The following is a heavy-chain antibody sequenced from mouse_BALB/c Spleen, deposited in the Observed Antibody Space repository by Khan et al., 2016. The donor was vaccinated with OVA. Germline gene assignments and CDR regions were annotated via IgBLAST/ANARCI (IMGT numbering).Heavy chain of an antibody. D-gene: IGHD3-1*01. CDR1: GFNIKDYN. V-gene: IGHV14-1*02. CDR2: IDPENGND. CDR3: ARSGYEAWFAY. Sequence: EVQLQESGAELVRPGALVKLSCKASGFNIKDYNIHWVKQRPEQGLEWIGWIDPENGNDIYDPKFQGKASITADTSSNTAYLQLNSLTSEDTAVYYCARSGYEAWFAYWGQGTLVSVSA. J-gene: IGHJ3*01.